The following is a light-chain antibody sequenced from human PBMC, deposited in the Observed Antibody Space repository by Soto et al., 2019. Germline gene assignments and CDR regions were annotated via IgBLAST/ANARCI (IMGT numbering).Light chain of an antibody. V-gene: IGKV3-20*01. J-gene: IGKJ1*01. CDR2: GTS. CDR1: QSVTNNY. CDR3: QQYGSSPPT. Sequence: EIVLTQSPGTLSLSPGERATLSCRASQSVTNNYLAWYQRKPGQPPRLLIYGTSYRSTDIPRRFSGSGSGTDVTLTITRLEPEGFAVYYCQQYGSSPPTFGQGTKVEIK.